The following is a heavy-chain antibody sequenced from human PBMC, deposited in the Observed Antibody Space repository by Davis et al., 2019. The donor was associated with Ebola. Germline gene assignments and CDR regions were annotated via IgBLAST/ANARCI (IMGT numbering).Heavy chain of an antibody. Sequence: PGGSLRLSCAASGFTFSSYGMHWVRQAPGKGLEWVAVIWYDGSNKYYADSVKGRFTISRDNSKNTLYLQMNSLRAEDTAVYYCARLAYDGGIGYYYYGMDVWGQGTTVTVSS. D-gene: IGHD3-3*01. CDR1: GFTFSSYG. CDR3: ARLAYDGGIGYYYYGMDV. CDR2: IWYDGSNK. V-gene: IGHV3-33*01. J-gene: IGHJ6*02.